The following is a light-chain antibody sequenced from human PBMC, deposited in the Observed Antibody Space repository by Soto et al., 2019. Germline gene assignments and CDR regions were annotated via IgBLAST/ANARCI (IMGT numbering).Light chain of an antibody. CDR2: ANN. CDR1: RSNLGAGYD. J-gene: IGLJ1*01. CDR3: SSYRSIGSLV. V-gene: IGLV1-40*01. Sequence: QSVLTQPPSVSGAPGQGITISCTGTRSNLGAGYDVHWYQQLPGAAPKLLIYANNKRPSGVLDRFSGSKSGTSASLAITGLQAEDEADYYCSSYRSIGSLVFGTGTKLTVL.